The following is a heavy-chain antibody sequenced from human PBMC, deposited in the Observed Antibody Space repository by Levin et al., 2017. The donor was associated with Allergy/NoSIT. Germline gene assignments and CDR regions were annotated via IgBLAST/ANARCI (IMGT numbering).Heavy chain of an antibody. Sequence: SQTLSLTCTVSGDSISSYHWNWLRQPPGKELEWIGCLYYSGSTKYNPSLKSRVTISVDATKNPFSLKLSSVTAADTAVFSCAGDEGSSGWYGWIDAWGQGTLVTVSS. J-gene: IGHJ5*02. V-gene: IGHV4-59*01. D-gene: IGHD6-19*01. CDR3: AGDEGSSGWYGWIDA. CDR2: LYYSGST. CDR1: GDSISSYH.